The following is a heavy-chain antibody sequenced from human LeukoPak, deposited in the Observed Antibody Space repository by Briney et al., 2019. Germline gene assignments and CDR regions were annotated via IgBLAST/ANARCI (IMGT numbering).Heavy chain of an antibody. CDR3: ARVMYSSSWYCFDY. Sequence: SETLSLTCTVSGGSISSYYWSWIRQPPGKGLEWIGYIYYSGSTNYNPSLKSRVTISVDTSKNQFSLKLSSVTAADTAVYYCARVMYSSSWYCFDYWGQGTLVTVSS. J-gene: IGHJ4*02. V-gene: IGHV4-59*08. D-gene: IGHD6-13*01. CDR1: GGSISSYY. CDR2: IYYSGST.